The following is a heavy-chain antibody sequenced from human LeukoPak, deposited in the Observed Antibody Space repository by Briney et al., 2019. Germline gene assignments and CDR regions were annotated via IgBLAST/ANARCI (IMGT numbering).Heavy chain of an antibody. D-gene: IGHD6-19*01. CDR3: AKAGYSSGSPQGCYFDY. CDR1: GFAFNNHW. J-gene: IGHJ4*02. CDR2: LGGDGTST. V-gene: IGHV3-74*01. Sequence: GGSLRLSCAASGFAFNNHWMHWVRQAPGKGLVWVSRLGGDGTSTVYADSVKGRFTTSRDNSQNTLYLQMNSLGAGDTAIYYCAKAGYSSGSPQGCYFDYWGQGTLVTVSS.